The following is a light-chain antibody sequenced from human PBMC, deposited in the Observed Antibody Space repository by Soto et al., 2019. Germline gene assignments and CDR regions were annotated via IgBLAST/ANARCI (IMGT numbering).Light chain of an antibody. CDR3: QQYDNWRPLT. Sequence: EIVMTQSPATLSVSPGERVTLSCRAFQSVSTSLAWYQQRPGQAPRLLIYGVSTRATGIPARFSGSGSGTEFTLTISSLQSEDFAVYYCQQYDNWRPLTFGGGTKVDIK. CDR1: QSVSTS. J-gene: IGKJ4*01. CDR2: GVS. V-gene: IGKV3-15*01.